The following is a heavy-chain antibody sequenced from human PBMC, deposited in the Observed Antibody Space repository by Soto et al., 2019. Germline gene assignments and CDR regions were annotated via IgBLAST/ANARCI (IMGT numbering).Heavy chain of an antibody. V-gene: IGHV3-23*01. CDR2: IRGTGYSK. J-gene: IGHJ4*02. D-gene: IGHD6-25*01. Sequence: EVQLLESGGGLVQPGGSLKLSCAASGFPFSGYSLSWVRQTPGKGLEWVAGIRGTGYSKYHADSVMGRFSISRDNFKSTLYLELSSLRAEDTALYYCAKSRGDSGPTYFFARWGQGTRVTVSS. CDR3: AKSRGDSGPTYFFAR. CDR1: GFPFSGYS.